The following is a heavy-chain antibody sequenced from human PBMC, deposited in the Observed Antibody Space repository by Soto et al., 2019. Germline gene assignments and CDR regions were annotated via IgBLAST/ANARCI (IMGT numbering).Heavy chain of an antibody. CDR2: ISAYNGNT. D-gene: IGHD3-22*01. J-gene: IGHJ4*02. CDR3: ARDVSPYYYDSSGYDY. CDR1: GYTFTSYG. Sequence: QVPLVQSGAEVKKPGASVKVSCKASGYTFTSYGISWVRQAPGQGLEWMGWISAYNGNTNYAQKLQGRVTMTTDTSTSTAYMELRSLRSDDTAVYYCARDVSPYYYDSSGYDYWGQGTLVTVSS. V-gene: IGHV1-18*04.